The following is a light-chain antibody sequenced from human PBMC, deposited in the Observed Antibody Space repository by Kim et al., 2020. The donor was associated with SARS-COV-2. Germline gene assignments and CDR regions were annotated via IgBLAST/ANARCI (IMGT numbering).Light chain of an antibody. CDR2: DVT. Sequence: GQSVDISGTGTSSDVGRYNYVSWYQHHPGKAPKLIIYDVTKRPTGVPDRFSGSKSGNTASLTVYGLQAEDEADYYCSSYAGRNDLVFGGGTQLTVL. CDR1: SSDVGRYNY. CDR3: SSYAGRNDLV. V-gene: IGLV2-8*01. J-gene: IGLJ2*01.